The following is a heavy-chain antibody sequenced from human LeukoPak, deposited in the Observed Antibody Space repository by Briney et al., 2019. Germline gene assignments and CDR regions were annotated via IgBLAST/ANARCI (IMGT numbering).Heavy chain of an antibody. CDR2: IYYSGST. J-gene: IGHJ3*02. CDR3: ARHINYYDSSGYYYDGGWGAFDI. Sequence: SQTLSLTCTVSGGSISSGDYYWSRIRQPPGKGLEWIGYIYYSGSTYYNPSLKSRVTISVDTSKNQFSLKLSSVTAADTAVYYCARHINYYDSSGYYYDGGWGAFDIWGRGTIVTVSS. CDR1: GGSISSGDYY. V-gene: IGHV4-30-4*01. D-gene: IGHD3-22*01.